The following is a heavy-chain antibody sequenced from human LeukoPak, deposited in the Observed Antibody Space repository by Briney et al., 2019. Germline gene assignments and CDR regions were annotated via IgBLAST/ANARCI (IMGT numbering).Heavy chain of an antibody. Sequence: ASVKVSCKASGYTFTSYAMHWVRQAPGQRLEWMGWINAGNGNTKYSQKFQGRVTITRDTSASTAYMELSSLRSEDTAVYYCARDSGSSPPWAFDIWGQGTMVTVSS. J-gene: IGHJ3*02. CDR2: INAGNGNT. CDR3: ARDSGSSPPWAFDI. D-gene: IGHD3-10*01. V-gene: IGHV1-3*01. CDR1: GYTFTSYA.